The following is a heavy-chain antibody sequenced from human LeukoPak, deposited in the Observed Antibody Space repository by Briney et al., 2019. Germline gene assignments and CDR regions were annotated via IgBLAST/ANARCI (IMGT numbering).Heavy chain of an antibody. J-gene: IGHJ4*02. CDR1: GDSVSNNGAA. D-gene: IGHD6-13*01. Sequence: PSQTLSLTCAISGDSVSNNGAAWSWIRQSPSRGLEWLGRTYYRSKWIYDYALSVGSRITINPDTSKNQFSLQLNSVTPEDTAVYFCARGSRYAFDFWGQGTLVTVSS. CDR3: ARGSRYAFDF. CDR2: TYYRSKWIY. V-gene: IGHV6-1*01.